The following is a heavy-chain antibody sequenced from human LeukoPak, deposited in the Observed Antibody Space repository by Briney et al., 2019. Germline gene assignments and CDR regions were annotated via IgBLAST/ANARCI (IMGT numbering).Heavy chain of an antibody. CDR3: AKGSLTAYYTFDY. CDR2: ISDSGANT. D-gene: IGHD3-9*01. CDR1: GFTFSNYA. Sequence: GGSLRLSCEASGFTFSNYAMSWVRQAPGKGLEWVSSISDSGANTYYADSVKGRITISRDKSKNTLNLQMNSLRAEDTAVYYCAKGSLTAYYTFDYWGQGTLVTVSS. J-gene: IGHJ4*02. V-gene: IGHV3-23*01.